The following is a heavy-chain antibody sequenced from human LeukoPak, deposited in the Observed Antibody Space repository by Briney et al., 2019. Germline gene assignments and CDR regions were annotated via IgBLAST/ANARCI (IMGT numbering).Heavy chain of an antibody. D-gene: IGHD3-22*01. J-gene: IGHJ4*02. CDR1: GGSISSGVYY. CDR3: ARSNLMYYYDSPTDY. CDR2: IYYSGST. V-gene: IGHV4-30-4*08. Sequence: SETLSLTCTVSGGSISSGVYYWSWIRQHPGKGLEWIGYIYYSGSTYYNPSLKSRVTISVDTSKNQFSLKLSSVTAADTAVYYCARSNLMYYYDSPTDYWGQGTLVTVSS.